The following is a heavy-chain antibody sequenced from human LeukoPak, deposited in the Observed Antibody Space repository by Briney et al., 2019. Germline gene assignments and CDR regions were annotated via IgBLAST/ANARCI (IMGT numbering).Heavy chain of an antibody. CDR1: GFTFSDYY. CDR3: AREHCITTSCYFDS. V-gene: IGHV3-11*01. D-gene: IGHD2-2*01. CDR2: ISTSGSTI. Sequence: GGSLRLSCAASGFTFSDYYMSWMRQAPGQGLEWVSYISTSGSTIYHADSVKGRFTISRDNAKNSLYLQMNSLRAEDTAVYYCAREHCITTSCYFDSWGQGSLVTVSS. J-gene: IGHJ5*01.